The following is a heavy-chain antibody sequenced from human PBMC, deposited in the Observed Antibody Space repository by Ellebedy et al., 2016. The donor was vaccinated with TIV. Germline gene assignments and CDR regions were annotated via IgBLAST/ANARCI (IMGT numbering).Heavy chain of an antibody. D-gene: IGHD3-3*01. Sequence: MPSETLSLTCPVSGGSISSSSYSWGWIRQPPGKGLEWIGCIFYSGNTYYNPSLKSRLTISVDTSKNQFALKLSSVTAADTAVYYCARILRAGSDGDYFDYWGQGTQVTASS. CDR1: GGSISSSSYS. CDR3: ARILRAGSDGDYFDY. CDR2: IFYSGNT. J-gene: IGHJ4*02. V-gene: IGHV4-39*06.